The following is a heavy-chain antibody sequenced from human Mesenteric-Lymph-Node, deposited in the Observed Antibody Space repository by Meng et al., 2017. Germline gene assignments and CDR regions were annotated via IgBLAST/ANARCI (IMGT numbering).Heavy chain of an antibody. CDR1: GFTFSSYA. CDR2: ISGSGGST. D-gene: IGHD4-17*01. J-gene: IGHJ4*02. V-gene: IGHV3-23*01. Sequence: GGSLRPSCAASGFTFSSYAMSWVRQAPGKGLEWVSAISGSGGSTYYADSVKGRFTITRDNSKNTLYLQMNSLRAEDTAVYYCAKDKLDYGDYEDYWGQGTLVTVSS. CDR3: AKDKLDYGDYEDY.